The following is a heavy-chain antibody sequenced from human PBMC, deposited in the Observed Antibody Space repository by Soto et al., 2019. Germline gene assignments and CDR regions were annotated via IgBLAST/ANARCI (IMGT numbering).Heavy chain of an antibody. CDR3: ARGLIPRGILTGYYKSTAEYFQH. CDR1: GGSFSGYY. V-gene: IGHV4-34*01. J-gene: IGHJ1*01. D-gene: IGHD3-9*01. CDR2: INHSGST. Sequence: SSETLSLTCAVYGGSFSGYYWSWIRQPPWKGLEWIGEINHSGSTNYNPSLKSRVTISVDTSKNQFSLKLSSVTAADTAVYYCARGLIPRGILTGYYKSTAEYFQHWGQGTLVTVSS.